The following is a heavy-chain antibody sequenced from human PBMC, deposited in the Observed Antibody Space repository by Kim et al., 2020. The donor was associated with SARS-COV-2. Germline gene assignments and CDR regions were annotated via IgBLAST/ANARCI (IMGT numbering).Heavy chain of an antibody. CDR1: GFSLSETW. Sequence: GGSLRLSCAASGFSLSETWMSWVRQAPGKGLEWVANINQDESQKYYVDSVKGRFTISRDNSKNSLYLQFNSLRAEDTAVYHCARGNAYIGNTHFYWG. V-gene: IGHV3-7*03. CDR3: ARGNAYIGNTHFY. J-gene: IGHJ4*01. CDR2: INQDESQK. D-gene: IGHD1-1*01.